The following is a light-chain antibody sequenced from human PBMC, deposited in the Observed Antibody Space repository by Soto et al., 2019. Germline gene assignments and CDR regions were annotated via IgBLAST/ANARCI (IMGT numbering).Light chain of an antibody. V-gene: IGKV1-8*01. CDR3: QQYYSYPPF. CDR2: AAS. J-gene: IGKJ4*01. Sequence: AIRMTHSPSSFSASTGDRVTITCRASQGISSYLAWYQQKPGKAPKLLIYAASTLQSGVPSRFSGSGSGTDFTLTISCLQSEDFATYYCQQYYSYPPFFGGGTKVDI. CDR1: QGISSY.